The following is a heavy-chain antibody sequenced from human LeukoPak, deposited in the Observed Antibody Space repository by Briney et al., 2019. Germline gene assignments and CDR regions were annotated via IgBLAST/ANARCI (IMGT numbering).Heavy chain of an antibody. Sequence: SQTLSLTCTVSGGSISSGSYYWSWIRQPAGKGLEWIGRIYTSGSTNYNPSLNSRVTISVDTSKNQFSLTLSSVTAADTAVYYCARGGYSADYWGQGTLVTVSS. D-gene: IGHD3-22*01. V-gene: IGHV4-61*02. CDR2: IYTSGST. CDR1: GGSISSGSYY. CDR3: ARGGYSADY. J-gene: IGHJ4*02.